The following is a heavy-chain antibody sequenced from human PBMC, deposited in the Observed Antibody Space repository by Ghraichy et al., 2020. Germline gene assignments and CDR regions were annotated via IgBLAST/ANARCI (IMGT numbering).Heavy chain of an antibody. CDR2: IYSGGST. V-gene: IGHV3-53*01. J-gene: IGHJ6*02. CDR1: GFTVSSNY. D-gene: IGHD6-6*01. Sequence: GSLRLSCAASGFTVSSNYMSWVRQAPGKGLEWVSVIYSGGSTYYADSVKGRFTISRDNSKNTLYLQMNSLRAEDTAVYYCARDRSWGSSSFGLHYYYGMDVWGQRTTVTVSS. CDR3: ARDRSWGSSSFGLHYYYGMDV.